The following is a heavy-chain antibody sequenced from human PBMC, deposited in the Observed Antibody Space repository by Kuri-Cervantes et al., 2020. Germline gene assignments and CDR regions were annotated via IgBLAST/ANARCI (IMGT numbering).Heavy chain of an antibody. Sequence: WIRQPPGKGLEWVSGISWNSGSIGYADSVKGRFTISRDNAKNSLYLQMNSLRAEDTALYYCAKDHGYSYGSFDYWGQGTLVTVSS. CDR2: ISWNSGSI. CDR3: AKDHGYSYGSFDY. D-gene: IGHD5-18*01. J-gene: IGHJ4*02. V-gene: IGHV3-9*01.